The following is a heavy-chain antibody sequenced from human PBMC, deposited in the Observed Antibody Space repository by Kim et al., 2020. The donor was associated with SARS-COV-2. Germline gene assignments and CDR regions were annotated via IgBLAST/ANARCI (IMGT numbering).Heavy chain of an antibody. CDR2: ISWNSGSI. V-gene: IGHV3-9*01. CDR1: GFTFGDYA. D-gene: IGHD4-17*01. CDR3: AKTGYGDHYFDY. Sequence: GGSLRLSCAASGFTFGDYAMHWVRQAPGKGLEWVSGISWNSGSIRYADSVKGRFTISRDNAKNSLYLQMNSLRAEDTALYYCAKTGYGDHYFDYWGQGTLVTVSS. J-gene: IGHJ4*02.